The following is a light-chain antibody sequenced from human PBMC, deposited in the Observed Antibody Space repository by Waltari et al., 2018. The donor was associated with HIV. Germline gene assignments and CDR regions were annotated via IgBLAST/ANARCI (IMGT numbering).Light chain of an antibody. Sequence: QSALTQPASVSGSLGQSITISCTGASTNVGSYSLGSWYQNRPGQAPTLIIYDDSKRPLGIASRFSGSKSGNTASLTTSGLQSEDEAADYCCAYGGDDTLVFGGGTKVTAL. CDR1: STNVGSYSL. CDR3: CAYGGDDTLV. CDR2: DDS. V-gene: IGLV2-23*01. J-gene: IGLJ3*02.